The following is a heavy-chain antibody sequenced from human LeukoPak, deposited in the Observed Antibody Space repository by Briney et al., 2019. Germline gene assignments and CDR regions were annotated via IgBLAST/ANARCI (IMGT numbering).Heavy chain of an antibody. CDR3: ARGWDSSGYYGEYYFDY. Sequence: GGSLRLSSVVSGFTFSSYGMHWVRQAPGKGLEWVAVIWYDGSNKYYADSVKGRFTISRDNSKNTLYLQMSSLRAEDTAVFYCARGWDSSGYYGEYYFDYWGQGTLVTVSS. V-gene: IGHV3-33*01. D-gene: IGHD6-19*01. CDR2: IWYDGSNK. CDR1: GFTFSSYG. J-gene: IGHJ4*02.